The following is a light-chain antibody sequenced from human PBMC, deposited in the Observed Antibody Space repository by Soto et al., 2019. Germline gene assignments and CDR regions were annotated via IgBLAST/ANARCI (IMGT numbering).Light chain of an antibody. V-gene: IGKV1-39*01. CDR3: QQSYSTPSIT. CDR2: AAS. CDR1: QSISSY. Sequence: DIQMTHSPSSLSASVGARVTINCRASQSISSYLNWYQQKPGKAPKLMIYAASSLQSGVPLRFSGSGSGTDFTLTISSLQPEDFSTYYCQQSYSTPSITFGQGTRLEIK. J-gene: IGKJ5*01.